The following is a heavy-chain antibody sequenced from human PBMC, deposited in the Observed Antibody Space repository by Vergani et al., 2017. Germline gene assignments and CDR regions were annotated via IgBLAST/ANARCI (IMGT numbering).Heavy chain of an antibody. CDR1: GGSISSGGYS. Sequence: QLQLQESGSGLVKPSQTLSLTCAVSGGSISSGGYSWSWIRQPPGKGLEWIGEINHSGSTNYNPSLKSRVTISVDTSKNQFSLKLSSVTAADTAVYYCARGSGGVRGVCFGPWGQGTLVTVSS. V-gene: IGHV4-30-2*01. J-gene: IGHJ5*02. CDR2: INHSGST. D-gene: IGHD3-10*01. CDR3: ARGSGGVRGVCFGP.